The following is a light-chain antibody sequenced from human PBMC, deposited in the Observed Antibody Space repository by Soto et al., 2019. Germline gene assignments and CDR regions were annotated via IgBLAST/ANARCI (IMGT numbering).Light chain of an antibody. V-gene: IGKV3-20*01. CDR1: QSVSSSY. J-gene: IGKJ2*01. CDR2: GAS. Sequence: EIVLTQSPDTLSLSPGERATLSCRASQSVSSSYLAWYQQKPGQAPRLLIYGASSRATGIPDRFSGSGSGTDFTLTISRLAPEDFAVYYCQQYGSSFGQGTKLEIK. CDR3: QQYGSS.